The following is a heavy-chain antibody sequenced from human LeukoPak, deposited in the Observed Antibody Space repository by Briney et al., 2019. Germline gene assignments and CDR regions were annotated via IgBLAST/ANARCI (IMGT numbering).Heavy chain of an antibody. CDR2: IYSGGST. D-gene: IGHD5-18*01. Sequence: GGSLRLSCAASGFTVSSNYMSWVRQAPGKGLEWVSVIYSGGSTYYADSVKGRFTISRDNSKNTLYLQMNSLRAEDTAVYYCARQYSYGPYYFDYWGQGTLVTVSS. J-gene: IGHJ4*02. V-gene: IGHV3-66*04. CDR3: ARQYSYGPYYFDY. CDR1: GFTVSSNY.